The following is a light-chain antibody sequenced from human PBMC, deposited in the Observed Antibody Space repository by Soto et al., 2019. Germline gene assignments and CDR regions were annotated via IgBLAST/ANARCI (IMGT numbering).Light chain of an antibody. V-gene: IGKV3-20*01. CDR2: GAS. CDR3: QRYGISGT. Sequence: EIVFTQAPGTVSWSPGERATLSCRASQSVSNNYLAWYQQKPGQAPRLLIYGASNRATGIPDRFSGSRSGRDLTLYFISMEGVDCGVYYCQRYGISGTFGQGTKLDIK. J-gene: IGKJ1*01. CDR1: QSVSNNY.